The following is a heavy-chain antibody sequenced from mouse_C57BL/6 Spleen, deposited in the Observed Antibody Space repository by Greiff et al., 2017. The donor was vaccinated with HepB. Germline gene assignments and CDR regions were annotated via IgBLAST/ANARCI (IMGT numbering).Heavy chain of an antibody. CDR1: GYTFTDYY. CDR3: ARIYGYHGYFDV. Sequence: EVQLQQSGPELVKPGASVKISCKASGYTFTDYYMNWVKQSHGKSLEWIGDINPNNGGTSYNQKFKGKATLTVDKSSSTAYMELRSLTSEDSAVYYCARIYGYHGYFDVWDTGTRVTVPS. J-gene: IGHJ1*03. V-gene: IGHV1-26*01. CDR2: INPNNGGT. D-gene: IGHD2-2*01.